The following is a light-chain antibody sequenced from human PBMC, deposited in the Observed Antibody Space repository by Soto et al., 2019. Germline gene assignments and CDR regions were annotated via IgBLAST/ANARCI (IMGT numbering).Light chain of an antibody. CDR2: DAS. Sequence: AIQLTQSPSSLSASVGDTVTITCRASQGISNALAWYQQIPGKPPKLPIYDASTLESGVPSRFSGSGSGTDFTLTISSLQPGDFATYYCQQFNGFPTFGQGTRLEIQ. V-gene: IGKV1-13*02. J-gene: IGKJ5*01. CDR3: QQFNGFPT. CDR1: QGISNA.